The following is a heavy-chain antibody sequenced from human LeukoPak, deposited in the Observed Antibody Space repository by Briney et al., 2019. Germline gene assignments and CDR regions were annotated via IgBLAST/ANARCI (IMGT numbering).Heavy chain of an antibody. J-gene: IGHJ4*02. CDR2: ISAYNGNT. V-gene: IGHV1-18*04. D-gene: IGHD3-9*01. CDR3: ARAGLRYFDWSTHFDY. CDR1: GYTFTSYG. Sequence: SPVKVSFKASGYTFTSYGISWVGQAPGQGLEWMGWISAYNGNTNHAQKLQGRVTMTTDTSTRTAYMELRSLRSDDSAVYYCARAGLRYFDWSTHFDYWGQGTLVTVSS.